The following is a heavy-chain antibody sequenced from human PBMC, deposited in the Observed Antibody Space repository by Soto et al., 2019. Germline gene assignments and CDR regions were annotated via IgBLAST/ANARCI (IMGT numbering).Heavy chain of an antibody. V-gene: IGHV4-39*01. CDR2: IYYSGST. CDR3: AGRGGCSSTSCSTKFDY. Sequence: SETLSLTCTVSGGSISSSSYYWGWIRQPPGKGLEWIGSIYYSGSTYYNPSLKSRVTISVDTSKNQFSLKLSSVTAADTAVYYCAGRGGCSSTSCSTKFDYWGQGTLVTVSS. J-gene: IGHJ4*02. D-gene: IGHD2-2*01. CDR1: GGSISSSSYY.